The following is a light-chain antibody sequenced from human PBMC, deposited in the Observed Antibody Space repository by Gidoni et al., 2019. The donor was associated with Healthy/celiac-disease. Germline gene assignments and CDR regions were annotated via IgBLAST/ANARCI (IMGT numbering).Light chain of an antibody. V-gene: IGKV3-15*01. J-gene: IGKJ4*01. CDR2: GAS. CDR1: QSVSSN. Sequence: EIVMTQSPATLSVSPGERATLSCRASQSVSSNLAWYQQKPGQAPRRLIYGASTRATGIPARCSGGGSGTEFTPIISSLQSEDFAVYYCQQHNNWPPLTFGGGTKVEIK. CDR3: QQHNNWPPLT.